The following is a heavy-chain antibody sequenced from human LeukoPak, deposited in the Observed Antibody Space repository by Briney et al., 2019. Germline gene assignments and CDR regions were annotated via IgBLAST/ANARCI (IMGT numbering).Heavy chain of an antibody. D-gene: IGHD3-10*01. J-gene: IGHJ4*02. CDR1: GFTFNSYA. V-gene: IGHV3-23*01. CDR2: VTETGGRT. CDR3: AKEIYYGSGSYWDS. Sequence: GGSLRLSCEASGFTFNSYAMNWVRQAPGKGLEWVSSVTETGGRTHYAVSVQGRFSISRDNSKRTLYLEMSSLRDEDTGIYYCAKEIYYGSGSYWDSWGQGTLVIVSS.